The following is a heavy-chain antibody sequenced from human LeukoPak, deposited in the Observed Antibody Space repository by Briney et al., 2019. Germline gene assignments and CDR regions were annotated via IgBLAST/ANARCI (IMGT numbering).Heavy chain of an antibody. V-gene: IGHV4-59*08. CDR1: GGSISPYY. CDR2: IYYSGST. CDR3: ARQLRGYSSSWGYYYYYGMDV. Sequence: SETLSLTCTVSGGSISPYYWSWIRQPPGKGLEWIGYIYYSGSTNYNPSLKSRVTISVDTSKNQFSLRLSSVTAADTAVYYCARQLRGYSSSWGYYYYYGMDVWGQGTTVTVSS. J-gene: IGHJ6*02. D-gene: IGHD6-13*01.